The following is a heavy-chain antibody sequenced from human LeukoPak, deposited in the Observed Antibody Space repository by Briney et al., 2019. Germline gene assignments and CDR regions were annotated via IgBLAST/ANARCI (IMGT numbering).Heavy chain of an antibody. CDR3: AKVRGGELLAAFDI. CDR2: ISWNSGNI. CDR1: GFTFDDYA. J-gene: IGHJ3*02. V-gene: IGHV3-9*01. D-gene: IGHD1-26*01. Sequence: PGGSLRLSCAASGFTFDDYAMHWVRQAPGKGLEWVSGISWNSGNIGYADSVKGRFTISRDNAKNSPYLQMNSLRAEDTALFYCAKVRGGELLAAFDIWGQGTMVTVSS.